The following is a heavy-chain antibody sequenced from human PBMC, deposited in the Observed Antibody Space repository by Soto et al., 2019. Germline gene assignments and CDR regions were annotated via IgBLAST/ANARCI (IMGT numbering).Heavy chain of an antibody. CDR3: AKDLMVRSSGWYDWFDP. V-gene: IGHV3-23*01. CDR2: ISGSGGST. D-gene: IGHD6-19*01. CDR1: GLTFSSYA. Sequence: EVQLLESGGDLVQPGGSLRLSCAASGLTFSSYAMSWVRQAPGKGLEWVSAISGSGGSTYYADSVKGRFTISRDNSKNTLYLQMNSLRAEDTAVYYCAKDLMVRSSGWYDWFDPWGQGTLVTVSS. J-gene: IGHJ5*02.